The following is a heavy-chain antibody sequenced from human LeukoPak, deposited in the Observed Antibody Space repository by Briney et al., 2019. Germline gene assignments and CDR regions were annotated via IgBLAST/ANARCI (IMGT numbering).Heavy chain of an antibody. Sequence: GGSRRLSCAASRFTFSNYAMHWVRQAPGKGLEWVAVIWYDGSNKYYADSVKGRFTISRDNSKNTLYLQMNSLRAEDTAVYYCARDLRVWGNYPSGMDVWGKGTTVTVSS. CDR2: IWYDGSNK. V-gene: IGHV3-33*01. CDR1: RFTFSNYA. D-gene: IGHD3-16*02. J-gene: IGHJ6*04. CDR3: ARDLRVWGNYPSGMDV.